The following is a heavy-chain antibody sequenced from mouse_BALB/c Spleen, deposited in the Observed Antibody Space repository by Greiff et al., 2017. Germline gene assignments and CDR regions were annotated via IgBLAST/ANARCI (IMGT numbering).Heavy chain of an antibody. V-gene: IGHV3-6*02. CDR3: ASYDYDEDGLVV. J-gene: IGHJ1*01. D-gene: IGHD2-4*01. CDR1: GYSITSGYY. Sequence: DVQLQESGPGLVKPSQSLSLTCSVTGYSITSGYYWNCIRQSPGNKLEWMGYISYDGSNNYNPSLKNRISITHDTPKKQFFLKLNSVTTENTATYCCASYDYDEDGLVVWGAGTTVTVSS. CDR2: ISYDGSN.